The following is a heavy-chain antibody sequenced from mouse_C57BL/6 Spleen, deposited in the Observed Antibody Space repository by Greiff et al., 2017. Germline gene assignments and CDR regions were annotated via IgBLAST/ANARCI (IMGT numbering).Heavy chain of an antibody. J-gene: IGHJ3*01. CDR3: ARASWFAY. V-gene: IGHV1-54*01. CDR1: GYAFTNSL. CDR2: INPGSGGT. Sequence: VQLVESGAELVRPGTSVKVSCKASGYAFTNSLIEWVKQRPGQGLEWIGVINPGSGGTNYNEKFKGKATLTADKSSSTAYMQLSSLTSEDSAVYFCARASWFAYWGQGTLVTVSA.